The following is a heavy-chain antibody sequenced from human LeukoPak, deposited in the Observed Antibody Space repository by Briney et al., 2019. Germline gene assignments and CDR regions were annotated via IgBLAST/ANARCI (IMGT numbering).Heavy chain of an antibody. CDR3: AKSGTYSSSSGYIDS. Sequence: PGRSLRLSCAASGFTFKNYAMHWVRQAPGKGLGWVSSISWNSGNVDYSDSVKGRFTLSRDNAKNSLFLQMNSLRDEDTAFYYCAKSGTYSSSSGYIDSWGHGTPVTVSS. V-gene: IGHV3-9*01. CDR2: ISWNSGNV. J-gene: IGHJ4*01. CDR1: GFTFKNYA. D-gene: IGHD6-6*01.